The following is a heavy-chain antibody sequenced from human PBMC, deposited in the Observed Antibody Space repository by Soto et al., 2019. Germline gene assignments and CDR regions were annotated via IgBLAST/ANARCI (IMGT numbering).Heavy chain of an antibody. CDR2: ISYDGSNK. CDR1: GFTFSSYA. Sequence: GGSLRLSCAASGFTFSSYAMHWVRQAPGKGLEWVAVISYDGSNKYYADSVKGRFTISRDNSKNTLYLQMNSLRAEDTAVYYCARGHSSGWWYYYYGMDVWGQGTTVTVSS. V-gene: IGHV3-30-3*01. J-gene: IGHJ6*02. CDR3: ARGHSSGWWYYYYGMDV. D-gene: IGHD6-19*01.